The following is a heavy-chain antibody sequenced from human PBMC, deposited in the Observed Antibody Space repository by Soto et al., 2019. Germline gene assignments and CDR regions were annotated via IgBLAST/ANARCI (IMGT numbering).Heavy chain of an antibody. CDR2: ISGSGGST. Sequence: PGRSLRLPYAASGFTFSNHAMSWVRQAPGKGLEWVSAISGSGGSTYYADSVKGRFTISRDNSKNTLYLQMNSLRAEDTAVYYCIRLRSLYFDYWGQGTLVTVSS. CDR3: IRLRSLYFDY. J-gene: IGHJ4*02. V-gene: IGHV3-23*01. D-gene: IGHD4-17*01. CDR1: GFTFSNHA.